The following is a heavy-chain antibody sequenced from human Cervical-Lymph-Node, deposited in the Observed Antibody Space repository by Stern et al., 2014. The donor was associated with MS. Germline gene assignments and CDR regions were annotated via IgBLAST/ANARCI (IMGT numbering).Heavy chain of an antibody. CDR1: GYTFTGFY. V-gene: IGHV1-2*02. CDR2: YNAKCCSP. Sequence: QVQLVESGAEVWKPGASVKVSCKASGYTFTGFYLHWGRQAPGQGLERMYRYNAKCCSPYDAQKFHGSVSRTRDTSVNTAYMELSRLIAADTAIYCCAREAGRGVAQDYWGQGTLVTVSS. D-gene: IGHD2-15*01. J-gene: IGHJ4*02. CDR3: AREAGRGVAQDY.